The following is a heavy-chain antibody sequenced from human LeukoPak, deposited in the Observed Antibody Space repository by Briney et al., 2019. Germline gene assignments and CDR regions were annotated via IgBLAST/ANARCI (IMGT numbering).Heavy chain of an antibody. D-gene: IGHD3-16*01. V-gene: IGHV3-23*01. J-gene: IGHJ4*02. CDR1: GFTFDDYA. CDR3: AKDGGDTAGHELFHF. Sequence: PGGSLRLSCAASGFTFDDYAMHWVRQAPGKGLEWVSAISGSDSSTHYADFVEGRFTISRDNSKSTLYLQMDSLRAEDTAVYYRAKDGGDTAGHELFHFGGQGTLVIVSS. CDR2: ISGSDSST.